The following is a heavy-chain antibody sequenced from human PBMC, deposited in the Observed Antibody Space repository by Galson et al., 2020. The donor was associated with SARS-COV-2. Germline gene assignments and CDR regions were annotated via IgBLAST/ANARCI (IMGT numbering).Heavy chain of an antibody. D-gene: IGHD6-13*01. J-gene: IGHJ4*02. CDR3: VKGQGSTWYFDY. CDR1: GFMFSGYG. V-gene: IGHV3-30*02. Sequence: GESLKISCSASGFMFSGYGMHWVRQAPGKGLEWVAVLRYDGSNQYYQDSVKGRFTISRDNSKHTLHLQMNSVRAEDAAVYYCVKGQGSTWYFDYWGQGTLVTVSS. CDR2: LRYDGSNQ.